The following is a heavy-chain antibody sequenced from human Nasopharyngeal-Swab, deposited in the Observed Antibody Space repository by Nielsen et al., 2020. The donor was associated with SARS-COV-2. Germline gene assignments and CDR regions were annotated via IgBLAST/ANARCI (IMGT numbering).Heavy chain of an antibody. D-gene: IGHD5-12*01. CDR1: GFTFSPYT. CDR3: ARERGGGYGDY. V-gene: IGHV3-48*04. Sequence: GGSLRLSCATSGFTFSPYTMTWVRQAPGKGLQWISYITSGNSVQYADSVRGRFTISRDNAKNSLYLQMNSLTAEHTAVYYCARERGGGYGDYWGQGTLVTVSS. CDR2: ITSGNSV. J-gene: IGHJ4*02.